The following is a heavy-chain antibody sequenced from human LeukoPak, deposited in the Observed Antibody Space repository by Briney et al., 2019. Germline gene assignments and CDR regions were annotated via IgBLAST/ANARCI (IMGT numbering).Heavy chain of an antibody. CDR3: ARVRGGRWLAAQLNYYYYMDV. CDR2: IYTSGST. CDR1: GGSISSGSYY. D-gene: IGHD5-24*01. V-gene: IGHV4-61*02. Sequence: SETLSLTCTVSGGSISSGSYYWSWIRQPAGKGLEWIGRIYTSGSTNYNPSLKSRVTISVDTSKNQFSLKLSSVTAADTAVYYCARVRGGRWLAAQLNYYYYMDVWGKGTTVTVSS. J-gene: IGHJ6*03.